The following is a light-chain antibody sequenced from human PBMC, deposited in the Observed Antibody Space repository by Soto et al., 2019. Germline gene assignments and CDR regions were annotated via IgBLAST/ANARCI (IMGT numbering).Light chain of an antibody. CDR3: CSYAGSNNHV. CDR2: EVS. V-gene: IGLV2-8*01. Sequence: QSALTQPPSASGSPGQSVTISCTGTSSDVGGYKYVSWFQQHPGKAPKLMICEVSKRPSGVPDRFSGSRSGNTASLTVSGLQAEDEADYYCCSYAGSNNHVFGTGTKLTVL. CDR1: SSDVGGYKY. J-gene: IGLJ1*01.